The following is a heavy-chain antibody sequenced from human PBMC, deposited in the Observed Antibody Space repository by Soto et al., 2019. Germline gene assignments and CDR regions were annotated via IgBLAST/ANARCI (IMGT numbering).Heavy chain of an antibody. D-gene: IGHD6-19*01. CDR3: AKDLWLDQWLATPFDY. J-gene: IGHJ4*02. CDR2: ISGSGGST. V-gene: IGHV3-23*01. CDR1: GFTFSSYA. Sequence: EVQLLESGGGLVQPGGSLRLSCAASGFTFSSYAMSWVRQAPGKGLEWVSAISGSGGSTYYADSVKGRFTISRDNSKNTLYRQMNSLRAEDMAVYYCAKDLWLDQWLATPFDYWGQGTLVTVSS.